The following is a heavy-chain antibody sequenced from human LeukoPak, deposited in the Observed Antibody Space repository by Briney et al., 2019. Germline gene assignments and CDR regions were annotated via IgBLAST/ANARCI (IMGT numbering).Heavy chain of an antibody. Sequence: GGSLRLSCAASGFTFSSYAMSWVRQAPGKGLEWVSAISGSGGSTYYADSVKGRFTISRDNSKNTLYLQMNSLRAEDTAVYYCAKDLSVMPIQRRQFDYWGQGTLVTVSS. CDR3: AKDLSVMPIQRRQFDY. CDR2: ISGSGGST. D-gene: IGHD1-1*01. V-gene: IGHV3-23*01. CDR1: GFTFSSYA. J-gene: IGHJ4*02.